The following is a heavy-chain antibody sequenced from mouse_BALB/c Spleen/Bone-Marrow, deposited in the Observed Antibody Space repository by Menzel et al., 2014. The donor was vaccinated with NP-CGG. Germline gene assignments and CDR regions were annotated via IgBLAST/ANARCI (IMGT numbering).Heavy chain of an antibody. J-gene: IGHJ2*01. CDR3: TRGGVDFDY. CDR2: ISYSDST. CDR1: GYSITSDYD. Sequence: EVQLVESGPGLVKPSQSLSLTCTVTGYSITSDYDWNWIRQFPGNKLEWMGYISYSDSTSYNPSLKSRISITRDTSKXQFFLHLDSVTTEDTATYYCTRGGVDFDYWGQGTTLTVSS. D-gene: IGHD1-1*01. V-gene: IGHV3-2*02.